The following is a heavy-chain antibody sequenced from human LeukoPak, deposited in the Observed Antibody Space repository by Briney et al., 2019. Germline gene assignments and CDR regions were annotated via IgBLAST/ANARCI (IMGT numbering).Heavy chain of an antibody. Sequence: SETLSLTCTVSGVSISSSNSYWGWIRQPPGKGLEWIGSIYYTGNTYYNASLKSRVTISIDTSKDQISLRLTSVTATDTAIYYCARQTGSGLFILPGGQGTLVTVSS. CDR1: GVSISSSNSY. CDR3: ARQTGSGLFILP. D-gene: IGHD3/OR15-3a*01. CDR2: IYYTGNT. J-gene: IGHJ4*02. V-gene: IGHV4-39*01.